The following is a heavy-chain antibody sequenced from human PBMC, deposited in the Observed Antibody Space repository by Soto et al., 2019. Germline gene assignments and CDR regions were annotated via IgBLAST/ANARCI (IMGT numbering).Heavy chain of an antibody. V-gene: IGHV4-31*03. CDR2: IYYSGST. CDR3: ASVTVVPAAMVYYFDY. CDR1: GGSISSGGYY. D-gene: IGHD2-2*01. J-gene: IGHJ4*02. Sequence: SETLSLTCTVSGGSISSGGYYWSWIRQHPGKGLEWIGYIYYSGSTYYNPSLKSRVTISVDTSKNQFSLKLSSVTAADTAVYYCASVTVVPAAMVYYFDYWGQGTLVTVSS.